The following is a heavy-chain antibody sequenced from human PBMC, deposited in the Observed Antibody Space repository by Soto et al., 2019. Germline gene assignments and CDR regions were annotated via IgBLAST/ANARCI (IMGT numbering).Heavy chain of an antibody. CDR1: GYTFTSYY. D-gene: IGHD3-16*01. Sequence: ASVKVSCKASGYTFTSYYMHWVRQAPGQGLEWMGIINPSGGSTSYAQKFQGRVTMTRDTSTSTVYMELSSLRSEDTAVYYCARGARMITFGGVLSLYYYYMDVWGKGTTVTVSS. V-gene: IGHV1-46*01. CDR3: ARGARMITFGGVLSLYYYYMDV. J-gene: IGHJ6*03. CDR2: INPSGGST.